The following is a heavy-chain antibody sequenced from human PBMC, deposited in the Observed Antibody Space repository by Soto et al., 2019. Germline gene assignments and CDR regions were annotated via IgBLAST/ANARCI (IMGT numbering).Heavy chain of an antibody. CDR1: GFSRSTSGVG. D-gene: IGHD6-13*01. Sequence: QITLKESDPTLVKPTQTLTLTCTFSGFSRSTSGVGVRCIRQPPGKPLEWLALIYWDDTNRYIPSLKSRLTITKDTSKNQVVLTMTNMDPVDTATYYCAQRAYSSSCAYFDYWGQGTLVTVSS. CDR3: AQRAYSSSCAYFDY. J-gene: IGHJ4*02. CDR2: IYWDDTN. V-gene: IGHV2-5*02.